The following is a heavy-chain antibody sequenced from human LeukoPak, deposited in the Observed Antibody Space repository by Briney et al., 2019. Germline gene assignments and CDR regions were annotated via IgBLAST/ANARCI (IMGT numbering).Heavy chain of an antibody. CDR3: ARDSGGVWNSFDS. CDR1: GFTFSSYW. Sequence: GGSLGLSCVASGFTFSSYWMHWVRQAPGKGLVWVSRINSDGTSATYADSVRGRFTISRDNAKNTLYLQMNSLRAEDTAVYYCARDSGGVWNSFDSWGQGTLVTVSS. J-gene: IGHJ4*02. CDR2: INSDGTSA. D-gene: IGHD1/OR15-1a*01. V-gene: IGHV3-74*01.